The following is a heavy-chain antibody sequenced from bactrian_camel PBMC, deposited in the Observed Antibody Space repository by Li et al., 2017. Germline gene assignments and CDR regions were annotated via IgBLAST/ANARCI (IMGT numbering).Heavy chain of an antibody. D-gene: IGHD4*01. Sequence: HVQLVESGGGLVQPGGSLRLSCAASGFAFSVVYMTWVRQAPGKGLEWVSTIDSGSSTTAYADSVKGRFTISRDNAKNTLYLQMNSLKPEDTAVYYCVREQKSGDYAPAFGYWGQGTQVTVS. CDR1: GFAFSVVY. CDR2: IDSGSSTT. J-gene: IGHJ6*01. V-gene: IGHV3-2*01. CDR3: VREQKSGDYAPAFGY.